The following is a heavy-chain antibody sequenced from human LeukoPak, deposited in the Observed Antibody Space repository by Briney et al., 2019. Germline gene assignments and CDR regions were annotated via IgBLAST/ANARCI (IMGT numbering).Heavy chain of an antibody. CDR3: AKDRRGSSSWYMENWFDP. CDR2: ISGSGGST. V-gene: IGHV3-23*01. CDR1: GFTFSSYA. J-gene: IGHJ5*02. D-gene: IGHD6-13*01. Sequence: GRSLRLSCAASGFTFSSYAMSWVRQAPGKGLEWVSAISGSGGSTYYADSVKGRFTISRDNSKNTLYLQMNSLRAEDTAVYYCAKDRRGSSSWYMENWFDPWGQGTLVTVSS.